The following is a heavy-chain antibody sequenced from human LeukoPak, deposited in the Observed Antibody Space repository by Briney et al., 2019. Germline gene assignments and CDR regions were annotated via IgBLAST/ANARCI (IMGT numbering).Heavy chain of an antibody. D-gene: IGHD5-24*01. Sequence: PSETLSLTCTVSGGSISSYYWSWIRQPPGKGLEWIGYIYYSGSTNYNPSLKSRVTTSVDTTKNQVSLKLSSVTAADTAVYYCARATEMATIGYDAFDIWGQGTMVTVSS. J-gene: IGHJ3*02. CDR1: GGSISSYY. V-gene: IGHV4-59*01. CDR2: IYYSGST. CDR3: ARATEMATIGYDAFDI.